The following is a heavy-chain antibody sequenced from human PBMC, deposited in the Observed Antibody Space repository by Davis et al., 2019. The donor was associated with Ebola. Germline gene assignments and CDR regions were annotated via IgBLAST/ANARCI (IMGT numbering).Heavy chain of an antibody. CDR2: ISGSGGST. CDR1: GFTFSSYA. V-gene: IGHV3-23*01. J-gene: IGHJ4*02. D-gene: IGHD5-24*01. CDR3: AKESGDGYRNFDY. Sequence: GESLKISCAASGFTFSSYAMSWLRQAPGKGLEWVSAISGSGGSTYYADSVKGLFTIPRDNSKNTLYLQMNSLRAEDTAVYYCAKESGDGYRNFDYWGQGTLVTVSS.